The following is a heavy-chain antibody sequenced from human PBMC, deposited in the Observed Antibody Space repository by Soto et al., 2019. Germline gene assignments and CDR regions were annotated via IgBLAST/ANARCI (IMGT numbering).Heavy chain of an antibody. D-gene: IGHD5-12*01. CDR2: INPSGGST. CDR1: GYTFTSYY. CDR3: AREGSVATFDI. J-gene: IGHJ3*02. V-gene: IGHV1-46*03. Sequence: QVQLVQSGAEVKKPGASVKVSCKASGYTFTSYYMHWVRQAPGQGLEWMGIINPSGGSTSYAQKFQARVTMTRDTSTSTVYMELSSLRSEDTAVYYCAREGSVATFDIWGQGTMVTVSS.